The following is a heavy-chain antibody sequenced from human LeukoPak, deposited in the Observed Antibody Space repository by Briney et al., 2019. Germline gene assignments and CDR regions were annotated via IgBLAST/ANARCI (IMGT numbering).Heavy chain of an antibody. CDR3: AKVPHSWGLFDS. J-gene: IGHJ4*02. D-gene: IGHD3-16*01. CDR2: IHMDGVIT. Sequence: PGGSLRLSCAASGFTISGYWIHWVRQAPGKGLMWVSRIHMDGVITNFADLVKGRFTVSRDNPKNTLYLQMDSLRTEDTAVYYCAKVPHSWGLFDSWGQGTLVTVSS. V-gene: IGHV3-74*01. CDR1: GFTISGYW.